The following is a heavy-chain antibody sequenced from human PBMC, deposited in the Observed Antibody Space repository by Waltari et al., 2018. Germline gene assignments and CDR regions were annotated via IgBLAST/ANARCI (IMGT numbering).Heavy chain of an antibody. CDR1: GFTFSSYW. CDR2: IKQDGSEK. D-gene: IGHD6-13*01. V-gene: IGHV3-7*01. CDR3: ARGGYSSSWFYRVGYYYYMDV. Sequence: EVQLVESGGGLVQPGGSLRLSCAASGFTFSSYWLSWVRQAAGKGLEWVANIKQDGSEKYYVDSVKGRFTISRDNAKNSLYLQMNSLRAEDTAVYYCARGGYSSSWFYRVGYYYYMDVWGKGTTVTVSS. J-gene: IGHJ6*03.